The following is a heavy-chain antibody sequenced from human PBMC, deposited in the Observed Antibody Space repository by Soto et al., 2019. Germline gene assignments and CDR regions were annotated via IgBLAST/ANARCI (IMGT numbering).Heavy chain of an antibody. J-gene: IGHJ3*02. Sequence: VGSLRLSCAASGFTFSSYAMHWVRQAPGKGLEWVAVISYDGSNKYYADSVKGRFTISRDNSKNTLYLQMNSLRAEDTAVYYCARDSWQWLVRGAFDIWGQGTMVTVS. CDR3: ARDSWQWLVRGAFDI. V-gene: IGHV3-30-3*01. CDR1: GFTFSSYA. CDR2: ISYDGSNK. D-gene: IGHD6-19*01.